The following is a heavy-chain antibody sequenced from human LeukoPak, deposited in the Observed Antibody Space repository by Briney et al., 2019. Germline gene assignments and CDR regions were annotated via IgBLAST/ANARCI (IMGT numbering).Heavy chain of an antibody. Sequence: PSETLSLTCTVSGGSISSSSYYWGWIRQPPGKGLEWIGSIYYSGSTYYNPSLKSRVTISVDTSKNQFSLKLSSVTAADTAVYYCARDSSGWYPSWFDPWGQGTLVTVSS. CDR1: GGSISSSSYY. V-gene: IGHV4-39*07. D-gene: IGHD6-19*01. CDR3: ARDSSGWYPSWFDP. CDR2: IYYSGST. J-gene: IGHJ5*02.